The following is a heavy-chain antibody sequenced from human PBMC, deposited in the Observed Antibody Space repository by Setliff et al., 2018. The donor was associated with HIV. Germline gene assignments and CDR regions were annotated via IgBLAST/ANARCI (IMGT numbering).Heavy chain of an antibody. J-gene: IGHJ3*02. CDR3: ARGSMSMVMFILVSAFDI. Sequence: ASVKVSCKASGYSFTTHDINWVRQSPGQGLEWMGWMNPDSGNTFYAQKFRGRVTMTRDTSTNTAYMELSSLTSADPAVYFCARGSMSMVMFILVSAFDIWGQGTLVTVSS. V-gene: IGHV1-8*02. CDR1: GYSFTTHD. D-gene: IGHD2-21*01. CDR2: MNPDSGNT.